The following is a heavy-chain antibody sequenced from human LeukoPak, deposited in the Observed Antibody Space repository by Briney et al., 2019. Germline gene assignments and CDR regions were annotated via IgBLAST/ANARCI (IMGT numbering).Heavy chain of an antibody. Sequence: ASVKVSCKASGYTFTGYYMHWVRQAPGQGLEWMGWINPNSGGTNYAQKFQGRVTMTRDTSISTAYMELSRLRSDDTAVYYCARDPYYDSSGDNAFDIWGQGTMVTVSS. CDR2: INPNSGGT. D-gene: IGHD3-22*01. V-gene: IGHV1-2*02. J-gene: IGHJ3*02. CDR3: ARDPYYDSSGDNAFDI. CDR1: GYTFTGYY.